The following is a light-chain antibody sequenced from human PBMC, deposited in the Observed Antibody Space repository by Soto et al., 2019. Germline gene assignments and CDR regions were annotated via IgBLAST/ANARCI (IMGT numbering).Light chain of an antibody. CDR3: AAWDDSLNGLVV. Sequence: QAVVTQPPSASGTPGQRVTMSCSGSNSNIGGNTVNWYRQVPGTAPKLLIFGNHKRPSGVPDRFSASKSGTSASLAISGLQSEDEADYYCAAWDDSLNGLVVFGGGTRLTVL. J-gene: IGLJ2*01. V-gene: IGLV1-44*01. CDR2: GNH. CDR1: NSNIGGNT.